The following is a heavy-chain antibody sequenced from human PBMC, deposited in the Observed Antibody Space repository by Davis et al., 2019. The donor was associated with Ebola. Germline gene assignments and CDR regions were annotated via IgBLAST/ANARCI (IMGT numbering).Heavy chain of an antibody. D-gene: IGHD3-3*01. CDR1: GFTFSDYY. J-gene: IGHJ5*02. Sequence: GGSLRLSCAASGFTFSDYYMSWIRQAPGKGPEWVSYISSSSSYTNYADSVKGRFTISRDNAKNSLYLQMNSLRAEDTAVYYCARFTGGRSGYYPRWFDPWGQGTLVTVSS. CDR2: ISSSSSYT. CDR3: ARFTGGRSGYYPRWFDP. V-gene: IGHV3-11*06.